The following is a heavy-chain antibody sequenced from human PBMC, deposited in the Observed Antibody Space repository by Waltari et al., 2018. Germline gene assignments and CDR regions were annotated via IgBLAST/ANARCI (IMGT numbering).Heavy chain of an antibody. CDR3: ATVGATIDY. CDR1: GYTFTDYY. V-gene: IGHV1-69-2*01. J-gene: IGHJ4*02. Sequence: EVQLVQSGAEVKKPGATVKISCKASGYTFTDYYMHWVQQAPGKGLEWMGRVDPEDGETIYAEKFQGRVTMTRDTSISTAYMELSRLRSDDTAVYYCATVGATIDYWGQGTLVTVSS. CDR2: VDPEDGET. D-gene: IGHD1-26*01.